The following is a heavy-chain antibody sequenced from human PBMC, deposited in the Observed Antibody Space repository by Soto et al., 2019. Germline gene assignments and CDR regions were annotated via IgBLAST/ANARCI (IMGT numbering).Heavy chain of an antibody. D-gene: IGHD2-2*01. CDR2: INPNSGGT. J-gene: IGHJ4*02. CDR3: ARGDFSSTSSAFDY. V-gene: IGHV1-2*04. Sequence: ASVKVSCKASGYTLTGYYMHWVRQAPGQGLEWMGWINPNSGGTNYAQKFQGWVTMTRDTSISTAYMELSRLRSDDTAVYYCARGDFSSTSSAFDYWGQGTLVTVSS. CDR1: GYTLTGYY.